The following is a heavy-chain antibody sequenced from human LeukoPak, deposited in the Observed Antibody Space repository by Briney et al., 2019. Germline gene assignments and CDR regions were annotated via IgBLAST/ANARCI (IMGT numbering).Heavy chain of an antibody. V-gene: IGHV4-4*07. CDR3: ARHLGAQSLIAFDI. D-gene: IGHD3-16*01. J-gene: IGHJ3*02. Sequence: SETLSLTCTVSGCSINRYYWSWIRQPAGKGLEWIGRIYSTGSTNYNPSPRSRVTMSVDTSKNHFSLKLNFVTAADTAVYYCARHLGAQSLIAFDIWGQGTMVTVSS. CDR2: IYSTGST. CDR1: GCSINRYY.